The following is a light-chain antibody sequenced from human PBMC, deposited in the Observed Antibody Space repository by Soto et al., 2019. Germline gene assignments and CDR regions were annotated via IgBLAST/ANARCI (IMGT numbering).Light chain of an antibody. V-gene: IGKV3-20*01. CDR2: GAS. CDR3: QQYGSSPFT. J-gene: IGKJ3*01. CDR1: QSVSSSY. Sequence: EIVLTKSPGTLSLSPGERATLSCRASQSVSSSYLAWYQQKPGQAPRLLIDGASSRATGIPDRFSGSGSGTDFTLTISRLEPEDCAVYYCQQYGSSPFTFGPGTKVDIK.